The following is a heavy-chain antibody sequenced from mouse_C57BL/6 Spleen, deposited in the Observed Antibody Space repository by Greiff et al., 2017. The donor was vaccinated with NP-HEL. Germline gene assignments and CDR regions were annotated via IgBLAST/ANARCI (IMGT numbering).Heavy chain of an antibody. Sequence: QVHVKQSGAELARPGASVKMSCKASGYTFTSYTMHWVKQRPGQGLEWIGYINPSSGYTKYNQKFKDKATLTADKSSSTAYMQLSSLTSEDSAVYYCARGANYDRNFDYWGQGTTLTVSS. CDR2: INPSSGYT. CDR3: ARGANYDRNFDY. J-gene: IGHJ2*01. V-gene: IGHV1-4*01. CDR1: GYTFTSYT. D-gene: IGHD2-4*01.